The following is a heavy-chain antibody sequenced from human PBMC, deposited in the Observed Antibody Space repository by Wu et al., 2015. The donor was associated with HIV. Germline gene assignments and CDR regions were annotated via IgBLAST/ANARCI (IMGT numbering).Heavy chain of an antibody. CDR1: GYTFTSYY. CDR3: AAEPLRFPRVGWVDT. Sequence: QVQLVQSGAEVKKPGASVKVSCKASGYTFTSYYIHWVRQAPGQGLDWMGIINPGDGTITYAQNFQGRVTLTRDTSTSTVYMELNSLRSEDTALYYCAAEPLRFPRVGWVDTWGQGPWSASLQ. CDR2: INPGDGTI. V-gene: IGHV1-46*01. J-gene: IGHJ5*02. D-gene: IGHD1-14*01.